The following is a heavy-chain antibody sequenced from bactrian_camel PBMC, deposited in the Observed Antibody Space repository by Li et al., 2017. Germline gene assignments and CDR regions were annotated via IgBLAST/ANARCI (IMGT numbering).Heavy chain of an antibody. CDR3: AAANVPVVAIATMTRVLREMDFPD. CDR1: GYSTSGSYC. J-gene: IGHJ4*01. D-gene: IGHD3*01. CDR2: IMILGATT. V-gene: IGHV3S40*01. Sequence: VQLVESGGGTVKPGGSLRLSCQASGYSTSGSYCMGWFRQAPGKEREGVAAIMILGATTYYADSVKGRFIVSQDDNKNSVSLQMNNLKPEDTAIYYCAAANVPVVAIATMTRVLREMDFPDWGRGTQVTVS.